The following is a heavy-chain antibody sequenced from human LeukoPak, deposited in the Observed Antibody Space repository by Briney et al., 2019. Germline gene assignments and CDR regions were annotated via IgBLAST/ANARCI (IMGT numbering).Heavy chain of an antibody. CDR1: GGSFSGYY. Sequence: TSETLSLTCAVYGGSFSGYYWSWIRQLPGKGLEWIGEINHSGSTNYNPSLKSRVTISVDTSKNQFSLKLSSVTAADTAVYYCARGHCSSTSCYTEDYWGQGTLVTVSS. CDR2: INHSGST. V-gene: IGHV4-34*01. D-gene: IGHD2-2*02. CDR3: ARGHCSSTSCYTEDY. J-gene: IGHJ4*02.